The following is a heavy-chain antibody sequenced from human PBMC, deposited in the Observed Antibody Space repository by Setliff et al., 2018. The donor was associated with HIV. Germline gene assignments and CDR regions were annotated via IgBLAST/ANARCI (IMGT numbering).Heavy chain of an antibody. V-gene: IGHV1-69-2*01. CDR2: VDPEDGET. D-gene: IGHD3-10*01. J-gene: IGHJ6*03. CDR3: ARGTDGDYYYYMDV. CDR1: GYTFTDYY. Sequence: ASVKVSCKASGYTFTDYYMHWVQQAPGKGLEWMGRVDPEDGETIYAEKFQGRVTITADTSTDTVYMVLSSLRSEDTAVYYCARGTDGDYYYYMDVWGKGTTVTAP.